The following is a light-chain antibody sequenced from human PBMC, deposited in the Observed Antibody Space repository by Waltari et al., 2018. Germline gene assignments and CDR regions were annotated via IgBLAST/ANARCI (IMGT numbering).Light chain of an antibody. CDR3: ASFTSSVTFDVV. J-gene: IGLJ2*01. Sequence: QSALTQPASVSGSPGQSITISCTGTSSDIGGYKHVSWYQHHPGKAPQLLIFDVCSRPSGISNRFSGSKSGNTASLTISGLQAEDEAVYYCASFTSSVTFDVVFGGGTKLTVV. CDR2: DVC. CDR1: SSDIGGYKH. V-gene: IGLV2-14*03.